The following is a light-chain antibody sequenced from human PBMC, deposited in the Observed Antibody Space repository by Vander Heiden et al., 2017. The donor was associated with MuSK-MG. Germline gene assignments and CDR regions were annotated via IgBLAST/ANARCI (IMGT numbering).Light chain of an antibody. V-gene: IGKV1-33*01. CDR2: DAS. CDR3: QQDYNLPYT. Sequence: DIQMTQSPSSLSASVGDRVTITCQASQDISNYLNWYQQKPGKAPKLLIYDASNFETGVPSRFSGSGSGTDFTFTISSLQPEDIATYYCQQDYNLPYTFGQGTKLEIK. CDR1: QDISNY. J-gene: IGKJ2*01.